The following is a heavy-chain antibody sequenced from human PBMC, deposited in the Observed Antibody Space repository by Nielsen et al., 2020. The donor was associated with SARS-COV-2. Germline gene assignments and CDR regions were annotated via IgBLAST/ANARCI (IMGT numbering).Heavy chain of an antibody. CDR2: IYPADSDT. J-gene: IGHJ6*02. Sequence: GESLKISCKGSGYSFTSYWIAWVRQMPGKGLEWMGIIYPADSDTRYSPSFQGQVTISADKSISTAYLQWSSLKASDTAIYYCARHRPPTDSYYGMDVWGQGTTVTVSS. D-gene: IGHD4-17*01. CDR1: GYSFTSYW. CDR3: ARHRPPTDSYYGMDV. V-gene: IGHV5-51*01.